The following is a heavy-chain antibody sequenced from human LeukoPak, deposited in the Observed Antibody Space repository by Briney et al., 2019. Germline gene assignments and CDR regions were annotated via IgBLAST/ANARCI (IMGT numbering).Heavy chain of an antibody. Sequence: GGSLRLSCAASGFTFASHAMHWVRQAPGKGLEWVAVTSYDEINRFYVESVKGRFTISRDNSKNTLYLQMDSLRVEDTAVYYCAKDPGIAAAGSISYYYGMDVWGQGTTVTVSS. D-gene: IGHD6-13*01. CDR3: AKDPGIAAAGSISYYYGMDV. V-gene: IGHV3-30-3*01. CDR2: TSYDEINR. J-gene: IGHJ6*02. CDR1: GFTFASHA.